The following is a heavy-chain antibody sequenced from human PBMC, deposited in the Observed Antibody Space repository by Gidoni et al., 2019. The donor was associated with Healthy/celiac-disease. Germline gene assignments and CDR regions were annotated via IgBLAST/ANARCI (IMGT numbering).Heavy chain of an antibody. CDR2: IYSGGST. CDR1: GFTVSSNY. Sequence: EVQLVESVGGLVQPGGSLRLSCAASGFTVSSNYMSWVCQSLGKGLEWVSVIYSGGSTYYADSVKGRFTISRDNSKNTLYLQMNSLRAEDTAVYYCARDRVNWNDYLGWFDPWGQGTLVTVSS. V-gene: IGHV3-66*01. J-gene: IGHJ5*02. CDR3: ARDRVNWNDYLGWFDP. D-gene: IGHD1-1*01.